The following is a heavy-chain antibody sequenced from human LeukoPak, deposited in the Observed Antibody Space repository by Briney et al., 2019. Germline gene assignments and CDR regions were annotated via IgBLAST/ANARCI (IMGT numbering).Heavy chain of an antibody. D-gene: IGHD3-22*01. CDR3: ARPYYYDSRIDP. CDR1: GGSIRSGDYY. CDR2: MYYSGST. J-gene: IGHJ5*02. Sequence: SQSMSLPCTITGGSIRSGDYYWRWISKPPGKGLEWIAYMYYSGSTYYNPSLKSRVTMSADTSKNQLSLKLSSVTAADTAVYYCARPYYYDSRIDPWGQGILVTVSS. V-gene: IGHV4-30-4*01.